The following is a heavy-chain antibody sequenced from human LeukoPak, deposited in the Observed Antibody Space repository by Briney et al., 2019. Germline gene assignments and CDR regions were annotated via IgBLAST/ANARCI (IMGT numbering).Heavy chain of an antibody. CDR2: IIPIFGTA. Sequence: GASVKVSCKASGGTFSSYAISWVRQAPGQGLEWMGGIIPIFGTANYAQKFQGRVTITADKSTSTAYMELSSLRSEDTAVYYCARGGTTIFGVVKLGRQSWFDPWGQGTLVTVSS. V-gene: IGHV1-69*06. J-gene: IGHJ5*02. D-gene: IGHD3-3*01. CDR3: ARGGTTIFGVVKLGRQSWFDP. CDR1: GGTFSSYA.